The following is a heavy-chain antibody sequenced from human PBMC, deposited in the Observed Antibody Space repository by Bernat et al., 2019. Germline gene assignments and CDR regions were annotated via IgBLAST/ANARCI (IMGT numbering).Heavy chain of an antibody. CDR3: ARHAFGYRGWYYFDY. J-gene: IGHJ4*02. CDR1: GYSFTSYW. Sequence: VQLVQSGAEVKKPGESLRISCKGSGYSFTSYWISWVRQMPGKGLEWRGRIDTSDSYTNYSPSFQGHVTISADKSISTAYLQWSSLKASDTAMYYCARHAFGYRGWYYFDYWGQGTLVTVSS. CDR2: IDTSDSYT. D-gene: IGHD6-19*01. V-gene: IGHV5-10-1*03.